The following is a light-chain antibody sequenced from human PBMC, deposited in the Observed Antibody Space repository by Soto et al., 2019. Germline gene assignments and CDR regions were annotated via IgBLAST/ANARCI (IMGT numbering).Light chain of an antibody. J-gene: IGKJ3*01. V-gene: IGKV3-20*01. CDR1: QSVSSNS. CDR3: QQWFT. CDR2: GAS. Sequence: EIVLTQSPGTLSLSPGERATLSCRASQSVSSNSLAWFQLKPGQAPRPLIYGASSRATGIPDRFSGSGSGTDFTLTISRLEPEDFAMYYCQQWFTFGPGTKVDIK.